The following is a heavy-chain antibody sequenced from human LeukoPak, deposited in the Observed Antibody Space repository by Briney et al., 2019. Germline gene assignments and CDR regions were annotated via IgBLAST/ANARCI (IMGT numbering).Heavy chain of an antibody. Sequence: GGSLRLSCAASGFTFSSYWMSWVRQAPGKGLEWVSSISSSSSYIYYADSVKGRFTISRDNAKNSLYLQMNSLRAEDTAVYYCARDDILTGYPTPFDYWGQGTLVTVSS. CDR3: ARDDILTGYPTPFDY. J-gene: IGHJ4*02. D-gene: IGHD3-9*01. CDR2: ISSSSSYI. CDR1: GFTFSSYW. V-gene: IGHV3-21*01.